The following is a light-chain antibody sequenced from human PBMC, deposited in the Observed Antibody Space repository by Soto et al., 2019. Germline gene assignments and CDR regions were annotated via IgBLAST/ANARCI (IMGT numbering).Light chain of an antibody. CDR3: QQYNSYSSIT. J-gene: IGKJ5*01. V-gene: IGKV1-5*03. CDR2: KAS. CDR1: QSISAW. Sequence: DVQMTQSPSTLSESVGDRVTITCRASQSISAWLAWYQQKPGKAPNLLIYKASTIESGVPSRFSGSGSGTEFTLTISSLQPDAFATYYCQQYNSYSSITFGQGTRLEIK.